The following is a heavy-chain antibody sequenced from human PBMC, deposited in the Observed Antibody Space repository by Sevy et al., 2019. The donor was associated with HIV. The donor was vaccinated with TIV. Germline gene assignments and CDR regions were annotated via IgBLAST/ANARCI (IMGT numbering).Heavy chain of an antibody. CDR2: IGWNSGSV. CDR1: GFRFEDYG. V-gene: IGHV3-9*01. CDR3: AKDLLPYGSGSYPLDY. J-gene: IGHJ4*02. D-gene: IGHD3-10*01. Sequence: GGSLRLSCAASGFRFEDYGMHWVRRAPGKGLGWVSGIGWNSGSVGYAVSVKGRFTISRDNAKNLLYLQMNSLTSEDTAVYYCAKDLLPYGSGSYPLDYWGQGTVVTVSS.